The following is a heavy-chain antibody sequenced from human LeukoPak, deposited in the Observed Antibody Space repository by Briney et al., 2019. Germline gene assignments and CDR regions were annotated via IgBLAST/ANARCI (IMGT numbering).Heavy chain of an antibody. CDR2: INWNGGST. Sequence: GGSLRLSCAASGFTFSSYGMHWIRQAPGKGLEWVSGINWNGGSTGYADSVKGRFTISRDNAKNSLYLQMNSLRAEDTALYYCARVGYYDSSGYPFDYWGQGTLVTVSS. V-gene: IGHV3-20*04. CDR3: ARVGYYDSSGYPFDY. D-gene: IGHD3-22*01. CDR1: GFTFSSYG. J-gene: IGHJ4*02.